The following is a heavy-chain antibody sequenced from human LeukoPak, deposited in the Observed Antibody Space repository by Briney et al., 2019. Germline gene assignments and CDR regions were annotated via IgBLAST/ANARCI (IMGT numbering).Heavy chain of an antibody. CDR2: IKQDGSEK. Sequence: GGSLRLSCAASGFTFSSYSMSWVRQAPGKGLEWVANIKQDGSEKYYVDSVKGRFTISRDNAKNSLYLQMNSLRAEDTAVYYCARGSSGYYPLYYFDYWGQGTLVTVSS. D-gene: IGHD3-22*01. CDR1: GFTFSSYS. CDR3: ARGSSGYYPLYYFDY. J-gene: IGHJ4*02. V-gene: IGHV3-7*01.